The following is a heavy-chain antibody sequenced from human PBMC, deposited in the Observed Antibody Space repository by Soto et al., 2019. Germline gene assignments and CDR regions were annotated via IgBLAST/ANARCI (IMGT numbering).Heavy chain of an antibody. CDR1: GYTFSSFL. Sequence: QVQLVQSGAEVKKPGASLTVSCETSGYTFSSFLMHLVRQAPGQGREWMGIINPSGGSTNYAQKFQGRVNMTRDTSTSTAYMELSRLRSEDTAVYYCARESQAAGRPFDYWGQGTLVSVSS. CDR2: INPSGGST. V-gene: IGHV1-46*01. CDR3: ARESQAAGRPFDY. D-gene: IGHD6-13*01. J-gene: IGHJ4*02.